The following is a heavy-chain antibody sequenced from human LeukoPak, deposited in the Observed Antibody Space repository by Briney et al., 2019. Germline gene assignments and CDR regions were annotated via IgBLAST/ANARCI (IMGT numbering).Heavy chain of an antibody. J-gene: IGHJ4*02. CDR1: GYTLTELS. D-gene: IGHD3-22*01. CDR2: FDPEDGET. Sequence: ASVKVSCKVSGYTLTELSMHWVRQAPGKGLEWMGGFDPEDGETIYAQKFQGRVTMTEDTSTDTAYMELSSLRSEDTAVYYCATDAPYYYDSSGYPLYWGQRTLVTVSS. CDR3: ATDAPYYYDSSGYPLY. V-gene: IGHV1-24*01.